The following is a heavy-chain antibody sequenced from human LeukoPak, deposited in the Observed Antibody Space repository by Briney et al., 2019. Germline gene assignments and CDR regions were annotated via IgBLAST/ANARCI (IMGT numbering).Heavy chain of an antibody. Sequence: GGSLRLSCAASGSTFSGHWMHWARQRPGKGLEWVANITPEGRRKNYADSVRGRFTISRDNARNSLYLHMDSLRADDTAVYYCVRDADWAFNFWGQGALVIVSS. V-gene: IGHV3-7*03. CDR2: ITPEGRRK. CDR1: GSTFSGHW. CDR3: VRDADWAFNF. J-gene: IGHJ4*02. D-gene: IGHD3/OR15-3a*01.